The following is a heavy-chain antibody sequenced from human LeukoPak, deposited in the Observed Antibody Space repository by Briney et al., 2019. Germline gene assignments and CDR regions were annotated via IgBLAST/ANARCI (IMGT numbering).Heavy chain of an antibody. Sequence: SETLSLTCAVYGGSFRGYYWSWIRQPPGKGLEWIGEINHSGSTNYNPSLKRRVTISVDTSKNQFSLKLSSVTAADTAVYYCARYRQYSYGYRYFDYWGQGTLVTLSS. J-gene: IGHJ4*02. CDR1: GGSFRGYY. CDR2: INHSGST. D-gene: IGHD5-18*01. V-gene: IGHV4-34*01. CDR3: ARYRQYSYGYRYFDY.